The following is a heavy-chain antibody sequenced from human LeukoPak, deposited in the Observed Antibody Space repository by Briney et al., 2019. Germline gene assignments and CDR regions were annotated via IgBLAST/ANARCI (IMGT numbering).Heavy chain of an antibody. V-gene: IGHV3-23*01. Sequence: GGSLRLSCAASGFTFISYAMSWVRQAPVKGLEWVSIISGSGGSTYYADSVKGRFTISRDNSKNTLYLQMNSLRAEDTAVYYCAVCHWHSSGCRNDYWGQGTLVTVSS. J-gene: IGHJ4*02. CDR3: AVCHWHSSGCRNDY. D-gene: IGHD6-19*01. CDR1: GFTFISYA. CDR2: ISGSGGST.